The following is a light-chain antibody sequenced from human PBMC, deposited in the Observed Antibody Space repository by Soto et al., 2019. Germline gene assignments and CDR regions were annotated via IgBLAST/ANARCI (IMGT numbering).Light chain of an antibody. CDR2: DAS. CDR3: QQRVNWVIT. J-gene: IGKJ5*01. V-gene: IGKV3-11*01. Sequence: EIVLTQSPATLSLSPGERATLSCRASQSVRDYLAWYQQKPGQAPRLLIYDASNRATGIPARFSGSGYGTDFTLTISSLEPEDFAVYYCQQRVNWVITFGQGTRLEIK. CDR1: QSVRDY.